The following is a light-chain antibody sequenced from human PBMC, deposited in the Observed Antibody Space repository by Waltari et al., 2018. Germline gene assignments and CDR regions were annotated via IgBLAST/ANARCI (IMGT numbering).Light chain of an antibody. Sequence: QSVLTQPPSASGTAGQRVTISCSGSTSNIGSNTVNWYHQLPGTAPNLLIYSYSQRPSGVPDRFSGAVSGTSASLAFSGLQSEYEGNYYCAAWDDSRTVLVLTGLVVLGGGTKRTVL. V-gene: IGLV1-44*01. CDR2: SYS. CDR1: TSNIGSNT. CDR3: AAWDDSRTVLVLTGLVV. J-gene: IGLJ2*01.